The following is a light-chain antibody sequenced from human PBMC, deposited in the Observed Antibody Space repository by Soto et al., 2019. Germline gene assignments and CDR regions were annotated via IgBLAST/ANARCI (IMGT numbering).Light chain of an antibody. V-gene: IGKV1-9*01. CDR1: QGITSY. CDR2: AAS. Sequence: IQVTQSPSSLSASVGDRVTITCRASQGITSYLAWYQQKPGKAPKLLIYAASALQTGVSSRFSDSGYGTEFVLTISNLQPEDFATYFCQHLYSYPLTFGGGTTVEF. CDR3: QHLYSYPLT. J-gene: IGKJ4*01.